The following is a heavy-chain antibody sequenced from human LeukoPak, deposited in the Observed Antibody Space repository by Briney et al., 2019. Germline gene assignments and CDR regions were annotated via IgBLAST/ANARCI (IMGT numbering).Heavy chain of an antibody. D-gene: IGHD2-15*01. CDR2: INPSGGST. CDR3: ARVGGYCSGGSCSTRDGKDY. J-gene: IGHJ4*02. V-gene: IGHV1-46*01. CDR1: GYNFGSYG. Sequence: ASVKVSCKASGYNFGSYGFSWVRQAPGQGLEWMGIINPSGGSTSYAQKFQGRVTMTRDTSTSTVYMELSSLRSEDTAVYYCARVGGYCSGGSCSTRDGKDYWGQGTLVTVSS.